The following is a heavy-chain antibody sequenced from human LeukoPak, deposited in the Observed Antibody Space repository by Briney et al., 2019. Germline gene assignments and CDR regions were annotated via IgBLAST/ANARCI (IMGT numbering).Heavy chain of an antibody. CDR3: AVLGRFGVTAHYYYYGMDV. CDR2: IIPIFGTA. J-gene: IGHJ6*02. D-gene: IGHD2-21*02. Sequence: SVKVSFKASGGPFHSYTISLVRPAPGQGLGWIGGIIPIFGTANYAQKFQGRVTITADESTSTAYMELSSLRSEDTAVYYCAVLGRFGVTAHYYYYGMDVWGQGTTVTVSS. V-gene: IGHV1-69*01. CDR1: GGPFHSYT.